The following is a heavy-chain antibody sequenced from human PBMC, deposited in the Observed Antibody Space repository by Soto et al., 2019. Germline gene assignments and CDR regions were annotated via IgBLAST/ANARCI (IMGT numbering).Heavy chain of an antibody. CDR2: ISAYNGNT. CDR1: GYTFNSYG. Sequence: QVQLVQSGAEVKEPGASVKVSCKASGYTFNSYGITWVRQAPGQGLEWMGWISAYNGNTNYAQKFQGRVTMTTDTXTSTAYMEVRSLRSDDTALFYCARSSPIGNSNLDYWGQGSLVTVSS. J-gene: IGHJ4*02. D-gene: IGHD4-4*01. V-gene: IGHV1-18*01. CDR3: ARSSPIGNSNLDY.